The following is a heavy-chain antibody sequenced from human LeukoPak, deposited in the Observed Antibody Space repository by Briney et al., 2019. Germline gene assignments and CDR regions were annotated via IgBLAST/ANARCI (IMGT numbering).Heavy chain of an antibody. CDR2: INPSGGST. J-gene: IGHJ4*02. CDR3: ARDYYDSSGYYGGLGY. Sequence: ASVKVSCKTSGYTFTTYGISWVRQAPGQGLEWMGIINPSGGSTSYAQKFQGRVAMTRDTSTSTVYMELSSLRSEDTAVYYCARDYYDSSGYYGGLGYWGQGTLVTVSS. CDR1: GYTFTTYG. D-gene: IGHD3-22*01. V-gene: IGHV1-46*01.